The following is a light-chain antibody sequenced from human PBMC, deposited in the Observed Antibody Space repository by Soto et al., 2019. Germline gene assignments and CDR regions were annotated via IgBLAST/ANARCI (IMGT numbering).Light chain of an antibody. CDR3: QQSYSTPLT. V-gene: IGKV1-5*01. CDR1: QNINAW. J-gene: IGKJ4*01. CDR2: DAS. Sequence: DIQMTQSPSTLSASVGDRVTITCRTSQNINAWLAWYQQKKGKAPKXLIYDASSLQSGVPSRFSASGSGTEFTLTISCLQPEDGETYDGQQSYSTPLTFGGGTKVDIK.